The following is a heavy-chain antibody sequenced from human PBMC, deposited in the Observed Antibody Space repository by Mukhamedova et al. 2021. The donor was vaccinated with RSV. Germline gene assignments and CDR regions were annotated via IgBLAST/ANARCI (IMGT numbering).Heavy chain of an antibody. CDR2: ISGSGGST. CDR3: AKVRYYDSSGPVDY. V-gene: IGHV3-23*01. D-gene: IGHD3-22*01. J-gene: IGHJ4*02. Sequence: VSAISGSGGSTYYADSVKGRFTISRDNSKNTLYLQMNSLRAEATAVYYCAKVRYYDSSGPVDYWGQGTLVPVSS.